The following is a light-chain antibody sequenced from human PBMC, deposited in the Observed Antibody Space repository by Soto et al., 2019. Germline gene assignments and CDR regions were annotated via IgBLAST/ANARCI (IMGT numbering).Light chain of an antibody. CDR1: SGHSYYA. J-gene: IGLJ2*01. V-gene: IGLV4-69*01. CDR3: QTWGTGGVV. Sequence: QLVLTQSPSASASLGASVKLTCTLSSGHSYYAIAWHQQQPEKGPRYLMKLNSDGSHSKGDGIPDRFSGSSSGAERYLTISSLQSEDEADYYCQTWGTGGVVFGGGTSSPS. CDR2: LNSDGSH.